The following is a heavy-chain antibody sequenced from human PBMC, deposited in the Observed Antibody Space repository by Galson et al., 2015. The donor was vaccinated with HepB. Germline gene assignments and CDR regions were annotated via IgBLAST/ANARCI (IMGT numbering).Heavy chain of an antibody. V-gene: IGHV3-23*01. CDR3: ARVEGLRFLEWLLGYFDY. J-gene: IGHJ4*02. D-gene: IGHD3-3*01. CDR2: ISGSGGST. CDR1: GFTFSSYA. Sequence: SLRLSCAASGFTFSSYAMSWVRQAPGKGLEWVSVISGSGGSTYYADSVKGRFTISRDNSKNTLYLQMNSLRAEDTAVYYCARVEGLRFLEWLLGYFDYWGQGTLVTVSS.